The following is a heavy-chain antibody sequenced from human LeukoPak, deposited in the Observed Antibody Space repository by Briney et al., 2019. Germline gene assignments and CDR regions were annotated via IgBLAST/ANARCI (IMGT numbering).Heavy chain of an antibody. CDR1: GFTFGSYA. CDR3: AKKWGVGTTTLDYFDY. CDR2: ISGSGGAT. D-gene: IGHD1-26*01. V-gene: IGHV3-23*01. J-gene: IGHJ4*02. Sequence: PGGSLRLPCTASGFTFGSYALTWVRQAPGKGLEWVSGISGSGGATHHADSVKGRFTIFRDNSKNTLYLQMNSLTDDDTAVYYCAKKWGVGTTTLDYFDYWGQGTLVTVSS.